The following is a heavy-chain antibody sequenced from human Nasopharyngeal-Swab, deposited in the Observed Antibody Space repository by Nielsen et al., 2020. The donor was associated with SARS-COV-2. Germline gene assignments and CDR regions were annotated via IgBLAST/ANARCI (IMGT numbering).Heavy chain of an antibody. CDR1: GYTFASYC. CDR3: ARYTRPGDYIYYYYGMDV. D-gene: IGHD4-17*01. V-gene: IGHV1-18*01. J-gene: IGHJ6*02. Sequence: ASVKVPCQASGYTFASYCIIWVRQAPGQGLEWMGWISAYNGNTNYAQKLQGRVTMTTDTSTNTAYMELRSLRSDDTAVYYCARYTRPGDYIYYYYGMDVWGQGTTVTVSS. CDR2: ISAYNGNT.